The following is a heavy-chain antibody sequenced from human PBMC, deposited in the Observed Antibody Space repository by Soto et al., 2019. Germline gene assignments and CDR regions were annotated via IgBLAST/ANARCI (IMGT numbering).Heavy chain of an antibody. CDR3: ARESEDLTSNFDY. CDR1: GFTFTRYS. CDR2: VSSTTNYI. Sequence: ESVGGLVKPGGSLRLSCAASGFTFTRYSMNWVRQAPGKGLEWVSSVSSTTNYIYYGDSMKGRFTISRDNAKNSLYLEMNSLRAEDTAVYYCARESEDLTSNFDYWGQGTLVTVSS. V-gene: IGHV3-21*06. J-gene: IGHJ4*02.